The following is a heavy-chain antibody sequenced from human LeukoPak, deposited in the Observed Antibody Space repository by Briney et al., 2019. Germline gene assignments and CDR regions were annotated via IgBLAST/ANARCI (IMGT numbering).Heavy chain of an antibody. CDR3: ARDFRALDP. V-gene: IGHV4-39*07. J-gene: IGHJ5*02. CDR2: IYYSGST. CDR1: GGSISSSSYY. Sequence: PSETLSLTCTVSGGSISSSSYYWGWIPQPPGKGLEWIGSIYYSGSTYYNPSLKSRVTISVDTSKNQFSLKLSSVTAADTAVYYCARDFRALDPWGQGTLVTVSS.